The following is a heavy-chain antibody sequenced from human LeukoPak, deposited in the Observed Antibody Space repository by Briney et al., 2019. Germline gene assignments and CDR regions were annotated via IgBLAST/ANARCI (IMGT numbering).Heavy chain of an antibody. CDR2: ISPNSGGT. D-gene: IGHD6-13*01. CDR1: GYTFTSYH. V-gene: IGHV1-2*02. Sequence: ASVKVSCKASGYTFTSYHITWVRQAPGQGLEWMGWISPNSGGTNSAQKFQGRVTMTRDPSISTAYMELSRLRSDDTAVYYCASRDIAAARFGYYYMDVWGKGTTVTISS. J-gene: IGHJ6*03. CDR3: ASRDIAAARFGYYYMDV.